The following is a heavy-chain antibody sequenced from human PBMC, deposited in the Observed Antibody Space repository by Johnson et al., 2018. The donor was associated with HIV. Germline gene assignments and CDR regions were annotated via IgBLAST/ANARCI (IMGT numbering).Heavy chain of an antibody. V-gene: IGHV3-7*01. CDR1: GFTFGTYW. D-gene: IGHD1-26*01. CDR3: ARALGATYAFDI. CDR2: IKLDGSDK. Sequence: VQLVESGGGLVQPGESLRLSCVVSGFTFGTYWMTWVRQAPGNGLEWVATIKLDGSDKYYLDSVKGRFTISRDNGRNSLYLQMNSLRAGDTAVYYCARALGATYAFDIWGQGTMVTVSS. J-gene: IGHJ3*02.